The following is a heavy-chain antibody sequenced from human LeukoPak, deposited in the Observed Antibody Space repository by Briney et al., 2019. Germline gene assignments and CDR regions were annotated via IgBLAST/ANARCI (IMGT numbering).Heavy chain of an antibody. CDR3: ARVSSSSQGLDY. CDR1: GGSINSGDYY. CDR2: IYYSGST. J-gene: IGHJ4*02. Sequence: SETLSLTCTVSGGSINSGDYYWSWIRQPPGKGLEWIGYIYYSGSTYYNPSLKSRVTISVDTSKNQFSPKLSSVTAADTAVYYCARVSSSSQGLDYWGQGTLVTVSS. V-gene: IGHV4-30-4*08. D-gene: IGHD6-6*01.